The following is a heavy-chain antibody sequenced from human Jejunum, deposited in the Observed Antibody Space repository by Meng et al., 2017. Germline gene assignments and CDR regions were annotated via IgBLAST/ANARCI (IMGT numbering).Heavy chain of an antibody. J-gene: IGHJ3*02. V-gene: IGHV1-2*02. CDR1: GYTFTGYY. D-gene: IGHD6-19*01. CDR3: TRREAVAVGSGFDI. CDR2: INPNSGGT. Sequence: ASVKVSCKASGYTFTGYYMHWVRQASGQGLEWMGWINPNSGGTNYAQKFQGRVTMTRDTSISTAYMDLSSLRSDDTAVYYCTRREAVAVGSGFDIWGKGTVVTVSS.